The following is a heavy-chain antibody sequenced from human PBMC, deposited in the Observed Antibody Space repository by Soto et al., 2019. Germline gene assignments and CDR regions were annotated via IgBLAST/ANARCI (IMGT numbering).Heavy chain of an antibody. V-gene: IGHV3-48*02. CDR3: ARGSSNWVYYFDF. J-gene: IGHJ4*02. Sequence: EVHLVESGGGLVQPGGSLRLSCAASGFTFSSYSLNWVRQAPGKGLEWVSYITSSGTTVYYADSVRGRFTISRDNAKNSLYLQRNSLRDDDTAVYYCARGSSNWVYYFDFWGQGTLVTVSS. CDR2: ITSSGTTV. CDR1: GFTFSSYS. D-gene: IGHD6-13*01.